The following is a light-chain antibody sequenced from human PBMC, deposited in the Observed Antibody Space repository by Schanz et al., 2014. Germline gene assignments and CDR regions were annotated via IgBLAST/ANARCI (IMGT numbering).Light chain of an antibody. CDR3: QQYDNLLSLT. V-gene: IGKV1-33*01. CDR1: QSISTY. Sequence: DIQLTQSPSPLSAPVGARVTITCRASQSISTYLSWYQQKPGKAPKLLISAASSLQSGVPSRFSGSRSGTDFTFTISSLQPEDIATYYCQQYDNLLSLTFGGGTKVEIK. CDR2: AAS. J-gene: IGKJ4*01.